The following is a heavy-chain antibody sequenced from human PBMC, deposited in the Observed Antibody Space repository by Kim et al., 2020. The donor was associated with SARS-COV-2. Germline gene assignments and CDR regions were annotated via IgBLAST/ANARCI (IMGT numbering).Heavy chain of an antibody. CDR2: ISRSASGA. J-gene: IGHJ6*02. CDR3: AKSVKSDTTVAEYYHYGLDV. V-gene: IGHV3-23*01. Sequence: GGSLRLSCAASGFTFSTYAMNWVRQAPGKGLEWVSSISRSASGAYYADSVKGRFTISRDNSKNTVYLQMDSLRAEDTAVYYCAKSVKSDTTVAEYYHYGLDVWGQGTTVTVSS. D-gene: IGHD1-1*01. CDR1: GFTFSTYA.